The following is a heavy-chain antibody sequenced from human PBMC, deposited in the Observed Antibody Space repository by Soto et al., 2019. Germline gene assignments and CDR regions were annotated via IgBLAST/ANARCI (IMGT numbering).Heavy chain of an antibody. CDR3: ARGSQWFAVTTD. V-gene: IGHV1-8*01. CDR2: MNPNSGDT. D-gene: IGHD4-17*01. Sequence: QVQLVQSGAEVKKPGASVKVSCKASGYTFTSYDINWVRQATGQGLEWMGWMNPNSGDTGYAQKFQGRDTMTRNTSISTAYMELRSLRSEDTAVYYCARGSQWFAVTTDWGQGTLVTVSS. CDR1: GYTFTSYD. J-gene: IGHJ4*02.